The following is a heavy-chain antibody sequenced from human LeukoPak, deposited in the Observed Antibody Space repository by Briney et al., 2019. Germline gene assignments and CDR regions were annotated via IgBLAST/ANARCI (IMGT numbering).Heavy chain of an antibody. CDR1: GYSFTNYW. Sequence: GASLKISCKASGYSFTNYWIGWVRQVPGQGLEWVGIIYPGDSDTRYSPSFQGQVTISTDKSITTASLQWSSLKASDSGIYYCARSPVPATIVARAFDVWGPGTIVTVSS. J-gene: IGHJ3*01. D-gene: IGHD2-2*02. V-gene: IGHV5-51*01. CDR3: ARSPVPATIVARAFDV. CDR2: IYPGDSDT.